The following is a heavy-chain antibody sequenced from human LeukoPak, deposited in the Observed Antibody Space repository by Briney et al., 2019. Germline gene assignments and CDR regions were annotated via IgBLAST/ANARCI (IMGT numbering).Heavy chain of an antibody. J-gene: IGHJ4*02. CDR2: ISYDGRKK. D-gene: IGHD1-1*01. V-gene: IGHV3-30*04. CDR3: ARGVGWNDDY. CDR1: GITFSMYA. Sequence: GGSLRLSCADSGITFSMYAMYWVRQAPGNGLEWVALISYDGRKKYYADSVKGRFTISRDNSKNTLFLQMNSLRAEDTAVYYCARGVGWNDDYWGQGTLVTVSS.